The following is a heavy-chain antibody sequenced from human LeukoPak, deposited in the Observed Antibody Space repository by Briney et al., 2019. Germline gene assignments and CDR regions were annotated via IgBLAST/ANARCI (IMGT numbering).Heavy chain of an antibody. Sequence: ASVKVSCKASGYTFTSYDINWVRQATGQGLEWMGWMNPNSGNTGYAQKFQGRVTMTRNTSISTAYMELSSLRSEDTAVYYCARAYSGYDTSDYWGQGTLVTVSS. CDR1: GYTFTSYD. CDR2: MNPNSGNT. D-gene: IGHD5-12*01. J-gene: IGHJ4*02. V-gene: IGHV1-8*01. CDR3: ARAYSGYDTSDY.